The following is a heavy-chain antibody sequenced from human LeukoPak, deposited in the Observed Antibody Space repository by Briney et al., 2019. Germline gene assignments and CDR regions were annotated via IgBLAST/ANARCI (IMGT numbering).Heavy chain of an antibody. Sequence: PSETLSLTCTVSGGSISSYYWSWIRQPPGKGLEWIGYIYYSGSTNYNPSLKSRVTISVDTSKNQFSLKLSSVTAADTAVYYCARGRGYSGYDYGLDSGYWGQGTLVTVSS. CDR2: IYYSGST. D-gene: IGHD5-12*01. V-gene: IGHV4-59*08. CDR3: ARGRGYSGYDYGLDSGY. J-gene: IGHJ4*02. CDR1: GGSISSYY.